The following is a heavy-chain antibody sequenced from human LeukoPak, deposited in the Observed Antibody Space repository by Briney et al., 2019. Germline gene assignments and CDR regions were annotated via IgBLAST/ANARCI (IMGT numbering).Heavy chain of an antibody. CDR3: AGPRRSGWYYFDY. Sequence: SVKVSCKASGGTFSSYAIRWVRQAPGQGLEWMGGIIPIFGTANYAQKFQGRVTITADESTSTAYMELSSLRSEDTAVYHCAGPRRSGWYYFDYWGQGTLVTVSS. V-gene: IGHV1-69*13. CDR1: GGTFSSYA. CDR2: IIPIFGTA. J-gene: IGHJ4*02. D-gene: IGHD6-19*01.